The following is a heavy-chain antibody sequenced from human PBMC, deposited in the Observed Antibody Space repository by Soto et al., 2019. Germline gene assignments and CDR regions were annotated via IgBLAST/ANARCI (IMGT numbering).Heavy chain of an antibody. CDR3: ARVVGALGRWFDP. CDR1: GYTFTSYT. CDR2: ISPYNGNT. Sequence: QVQLVQSGAEVKEPGASVKVSCKASGYTFTSYTISWVRQAPGQGRERMGRISPYNGNTNYAQKLQGRVTMTTDTSTSIAYMELRSLGSDDTAVYYWARVVGALGRWFDPWGQGTLVTVSS. D-gene: IGHD1-26*01. J-gene: IGHJ5*02. V-gene: IGHV1-18*01.